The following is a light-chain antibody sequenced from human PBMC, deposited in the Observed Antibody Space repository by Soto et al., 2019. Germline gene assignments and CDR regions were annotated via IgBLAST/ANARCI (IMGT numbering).Light chain of an antibody. CDR1: SSDVGGYNY. CDR3: SSYAASNNFYFV. CDR2: DVS. J-gene: IGLJ3*02. Sequence: QSALTQPRSVSGSPGQSVTISCTGTSSDVGGYNYVSWYQQHPGKAPKLMIYDVSKRPSGVPDRFSGSKSGNTASLTISGLQAEDETDYYCSSYAASNNFYFVFGGGTKLTVL. V-gene: IGLV2-11*01.